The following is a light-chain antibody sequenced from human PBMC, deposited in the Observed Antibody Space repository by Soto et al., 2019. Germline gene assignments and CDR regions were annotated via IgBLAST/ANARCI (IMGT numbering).Light chain of an antibody. CDR3: QQSYCTPT. V-gene: IGKV1-39*01. CDR1: QCISTS. CDR2: DAL. J-gene: IGKJ5*01. Sequence: DLQMPESPSSLSASVGDRVTITCRASQCISTSLNWYQQKPGNAPDLLIYDALRLQSGVPSWFGGSGSGTDFTLTIARLQPEDFGTDYCQQSYCTPTSGEGTRV.